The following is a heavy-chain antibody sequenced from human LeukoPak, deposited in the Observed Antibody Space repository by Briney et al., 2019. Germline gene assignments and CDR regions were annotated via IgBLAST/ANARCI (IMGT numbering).Heavy chain of an antibody. Sequence: PGRSLRLSCAASGFTFSNYELSWVRQAPGKGLEWVSHIYTDSTIYQADSVKGRFTISRDNAKNSLYLQMNSLRADDTAVYYCARASNSPFDYWGQGTLVTVSS. J-gene: IGHJ4*02. CDR2: IYTDSTI. V-gene: IGHV3-48*03. CDR1: GFTFSNYE. D-gene: IGHD2-21*01. CDR3: ARASNSPFDY.